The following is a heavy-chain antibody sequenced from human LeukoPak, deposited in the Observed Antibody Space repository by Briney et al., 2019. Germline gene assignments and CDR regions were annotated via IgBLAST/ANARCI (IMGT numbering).Heavy chain of an antibody. Sequence: ASVKVSCKASGYTFTSYYMHWVRQAPGQGLEWVGIINPSGGSTSYAQKFQGRVTVTRDTSTSTVYMELSSLRSEDTAVYYCARGRYYYDSSGYYRPNDAFDIWGQGTMVTVSS. V-gene: IGHV1-46*01. CDR2: INPSGGST. CDR3: ARGRYYYDSSGYYRPNDAFDI. J-gene: IGHJ3*02. CDR1: GYTFTSYY. D-gene: IGHD3-22*01.